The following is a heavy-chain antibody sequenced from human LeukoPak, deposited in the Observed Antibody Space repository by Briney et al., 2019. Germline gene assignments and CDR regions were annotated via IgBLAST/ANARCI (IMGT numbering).Heavy chain of an antibody. J-gene: IGHJ4*02. Sequence: PGGSLRLSCAASGFAFSSYAMSCVRQAPGKGLEWVSAISGSGGSTYYADSVKGRFTISRDNSKNTLYLQMNSPRAEDTAVYYCAKGRDYFDYWGQGTLVTVSS. CDR1: GFAFSSYA. CDR2: ISGSGGST. CDR3: AKGRDYFDY. V-gene: IGHV3-23*01.